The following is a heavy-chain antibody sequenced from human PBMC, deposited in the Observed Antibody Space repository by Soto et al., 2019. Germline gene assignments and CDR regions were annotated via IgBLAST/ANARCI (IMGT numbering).Heavy chain of an antibody. CDR1: GFTFPNAG. CDR2: IGASTDGGAT. Sequence: VQLVESGGDLVQPGGSLRLSCAASGFTFPNAGMNWVRQAPGKGLEWVGRIGASTDGGATEYDASVKGRFTISRDDSITTVYLNMKSMNHEDTAVYYCTAFMGAFRDWGQGTLVIVSS. V-gene: IGHV3-15*07. D-gene: IGHD1-26*01. CDR3: TAFMGAFRD. J-gene: IGHJ4*02.